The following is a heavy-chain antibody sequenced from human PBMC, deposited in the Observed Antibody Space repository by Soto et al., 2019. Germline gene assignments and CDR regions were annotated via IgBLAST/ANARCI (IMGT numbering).Heavy chain of an antibody. CDR3: ARAKIQYSSGWIFDY. CDR1: GFTFSSYA. J-gene: IGHJ4*02. D-gene: IGHD6-19*01. V-gene: IGHV3-23*01. CDR2: ISGSGGST. Sequence: EVQLLESGGGLVQPGGSLRLSCAASGFTFSSYAMSWVRQAPGKGLEWVSAISGSGGSTYYADSVKGRFTISRDNSKNTLYLQMNSLRAEDTAVYYCARAKIQYSSGWIFDYWGQGTLVTFSS.